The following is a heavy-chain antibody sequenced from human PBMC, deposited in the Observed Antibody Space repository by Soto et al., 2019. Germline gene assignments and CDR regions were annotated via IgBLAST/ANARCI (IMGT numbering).Heavy chain of an antibody. CDR3: ARVGYSSGWSGYYYYYYMDV. J-gene: IGHJ6*03. CDR1: CYTLASYG. CDR2: ISAYNGNT. D-gene: IGHD6-19*01. V-gene: IGHV1-18*01. Sequence: ASVKVSCKASCYTLASYGISWVRQAPGQGLEWMGWISAYNGNTNYAQKLQGRVTMTTDTSTRTAYMELRSLRSDDTAVYYCARVGYSSGWSGYYYYYYMDVWGKRTTVTVSS.